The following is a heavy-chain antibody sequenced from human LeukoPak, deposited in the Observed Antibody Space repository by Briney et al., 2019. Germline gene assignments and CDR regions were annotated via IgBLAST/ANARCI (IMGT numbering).Heavy chain of an antibody. D-gene: IGHD1-26*01. CDR2: MNPNSGNT. V-gene: IGHV1-8*01. Sequence: ASVKVSCKTSGFTFATYDINWVRQATGQGLEWMGWMNPNSGNTGYAQKFQGRVTMTRNTSISTAYMELSSLRSEDTAVYYCAVALGKAITYYYYGMDVWGQGTTVTVSS. J-gene: IGHJ6*02. CDR1: GFTFATYD. CDR3: AVALGKAITYYYYGMDV.